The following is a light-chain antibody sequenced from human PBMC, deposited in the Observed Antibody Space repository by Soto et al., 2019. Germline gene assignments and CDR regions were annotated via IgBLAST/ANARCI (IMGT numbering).Light chain of an antibody. J-gene: IGKJ4*02. V-gene: IGKV3-20*01. Sequence: EERSTLCCRASQSVSSYFAWYQQKPGQAPRLLIAGSSSRATGSPDRLSGSGSETDFTLTISRLEPEDFAAYYCQQYGSATRTFGGGTKVDIK. CDR1: QSVSSY. CDR3: QQYGSATRT. CDR2: GSS.